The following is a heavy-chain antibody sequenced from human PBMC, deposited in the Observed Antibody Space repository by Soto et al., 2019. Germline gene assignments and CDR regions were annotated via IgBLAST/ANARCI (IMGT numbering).Heavy chain of an antibody. CDR1: GFTFGSYA. Sequence: SLRLSCAASGFTFGSYAMHWVRQAPGKGLEWVAVISYDGSNEYYADSVKGRFTISRDNSKNTLYLQMNSLRAEDTAVYYCARDPDSSGYYVFDYWGQGTLVTVSS. V-gene: IGHV3-30-3*01. CDR3: ARDPDSSGYYVFDY. CDR2: ISYDGSNE. J-gene: IGHJ4*02. D-gene: IGHD3-22*01.